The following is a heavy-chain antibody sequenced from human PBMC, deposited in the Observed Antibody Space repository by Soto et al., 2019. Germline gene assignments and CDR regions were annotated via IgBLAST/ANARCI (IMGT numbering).Heavy chain of an antibody. V-gene: IGHV1-3*01. CDR2: INAGNCNT. D-gene: IGHD3-9*01. Sequence: QVQLVQSGAEVKKPGASVKVSCKASGYTFTSYAMHWVRQAPGQRLEWMGWINAGNCNTKYSQKFQGRVTITRDQSASTAYMELSSQRSENTAVYYCARYRPRLRYFDWFPLGWFDPWGQGTLVTVSS. J-gene: IGHJ5*02. CDR3: ARYRPRLRYFDWFPLGWFDP. CDR1: GYTFTSYA.